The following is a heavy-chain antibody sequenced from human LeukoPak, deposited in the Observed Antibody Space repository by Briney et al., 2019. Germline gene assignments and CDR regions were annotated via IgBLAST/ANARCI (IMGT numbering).Heavy chain of an antibody. Sequence: GEYLQIYCKGSGYLFTSYWIGWVRQMPGKGLEWMGIMYPGDSDTRYRPSFQGQVTISADKSISTAYLQWSSLKASDTAMYYCARRESSGWYDYWGQGTLVTVSS. V-gene: IGHV5-51*01. CDR1: GYLFTSYW. D-gene: IGHD6-19*01. CDR2: MYPGDSDT. J-gene: IGHJ4*02. CDR3: ARRESSGWYDY.